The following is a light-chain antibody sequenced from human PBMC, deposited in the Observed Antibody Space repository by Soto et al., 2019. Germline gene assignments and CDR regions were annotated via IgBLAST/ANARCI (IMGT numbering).Light chain of an antibody. CDR2: GAS. V-gene: IGKV3-11*01. J-gene: IGKJ5*01. Sequence: IVMTQSPDTLSVSPGERATLSCRASQSVSSYLAWYQQKPGQAPRLLIYGASTRATGIAARFSGSGSGTEFTLTISSLEPEDFAVYYCQQRSNWPRATFGQGTRLEIK. CDR1: QSVSSY. CDR3: QQRSNWPRAT.